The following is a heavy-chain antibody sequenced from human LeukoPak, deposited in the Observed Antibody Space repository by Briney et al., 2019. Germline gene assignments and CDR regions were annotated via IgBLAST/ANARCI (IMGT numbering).Heavy chain of an antibody. CDR3: ASRGHVGSGTYSPYDY. CDR2: ISSSGSTI. CDR1: GFTFSDYY. D-gene: IGHD3-10*01. Sequence: GGSLRLSCAASGFTFSDYYMSWTRQAPGKGLEWVSYISSSGSTIYYADSVKGRFTISRDNAKNSLYLQMNSLRAEDTAVYYCASRGHVGSGTYSPYDYWGQGTLVTVSS. J-gene: IGHJ4*02. V-gene: IGHV3-11*01.